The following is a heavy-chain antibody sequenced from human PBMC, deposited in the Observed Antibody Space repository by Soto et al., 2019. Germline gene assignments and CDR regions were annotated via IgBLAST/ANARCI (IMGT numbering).Heavy chain of an antibody. D-gene: IGHD6-13*01. J-gene: IGHJ6*02. V-gene: IGHV4-59*01. Sequence: SETLSLTCTVSGGSISSYYWRWIRQPPGKGLEWIGYIYYSGSTNYNPSLKSRVTISVDTSKNQFSLKLSSVTAADTAVYYCARAGGSSWYYYYGMDVWGQGTTVTVSS. CDR2: IYYSGST. CDR1: GGSISSYY. CDR3: ARAGGSSWYYYYGMDV.